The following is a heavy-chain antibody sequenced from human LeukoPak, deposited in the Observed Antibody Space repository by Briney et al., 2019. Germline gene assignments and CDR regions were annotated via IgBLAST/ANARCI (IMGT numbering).Heavy chain of an antibody. CDR1: GFSVSSDY. CDR2: IHSAGNT. V-gene: IGHV3-66*01. Sequence: PGGSLRLSCVTSGFSVSSDYMSWVRQAPGKGLEWVSLIHSAGNTYYADSVKGRFTISRDNSKNTLYFQMNSLRQEDTAVYYCARDGGLYSMVRGVDYNYFDYWGRGTLVTVSS. J-gene: IGHJ4*02. CDR3: ARDGGLYSMVRGVDYNYFDY. D-gene: IGHD3-10*01.